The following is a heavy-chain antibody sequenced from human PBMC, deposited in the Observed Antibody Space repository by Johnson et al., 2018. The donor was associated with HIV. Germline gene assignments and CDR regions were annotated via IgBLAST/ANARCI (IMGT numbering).Heavy chain of an antibody. CDR2: ISYDGTNK. V-gene: IGHV3-30-3*01. CDR1: GFTFSYYA. D-gene: IGHD3-3*01. Sequence: QVQLVESGGGVVQPGRSLRLSCAASGFTFSYYAMHWVRQVPGKGLEWVAVISYDGTNKYYANSVKGRFTISRDNSKNTLYLQMNSLRAEDTAVYFCARGRSGMNVADLRGGGFDIWGQGTMVTVSS. CDR3: ARGRSGMNVADLRGGGFDI. J-gene: IGHJ3*02.